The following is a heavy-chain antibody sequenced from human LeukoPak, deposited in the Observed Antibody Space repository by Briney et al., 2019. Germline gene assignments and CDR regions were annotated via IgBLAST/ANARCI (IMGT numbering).Heavy chain of an antibody. Sequence: SVKVSCKASGGTFSSYAISWVRQAPGQGLEWMGRIIPILGIANYAQKFQGRVTITADKSPSTAYMELSSLRSEDTAVYYCARVTYSYGDDAFDIWGQGTMVTVSS. CDR2: IIPILGIA. J-gene: IGHJ3*02. V-gene: IGHV1-69*04. D-gene: IGHD5-18*01. CDR3: ARVTYSYGDDAFDI. CDR1: GGTFSSYA.